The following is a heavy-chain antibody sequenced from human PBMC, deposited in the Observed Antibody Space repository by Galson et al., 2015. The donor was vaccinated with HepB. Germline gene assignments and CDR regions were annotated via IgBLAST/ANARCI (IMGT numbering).Heavy chain of an antibody. CDR1: GYTFTSYD. Sequence: SVKVSCKASGYTFTSYDINWVRQATGQGLEWMGWMNPNSGNTGYAQKFQGRVTMTRNTSISTAYMELSSLRSEDTAVYYCARRLYSKNRPFDPWGQGTLVTVSS. D-gene: IGHD2-15*01. CDR2: MNPNSGNT. J-gene: IGHJ5*02. V-gene: IGHV1-8*01. CDR3: ARRLYSKNRPFDP.